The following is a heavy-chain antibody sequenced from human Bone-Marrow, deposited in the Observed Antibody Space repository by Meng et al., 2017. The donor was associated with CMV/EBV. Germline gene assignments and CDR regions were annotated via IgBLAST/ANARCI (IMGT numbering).Heavy chain of an antibody. CDR3: VRDLEIYRSSDYYYYGMDV. CDR2: INTNTGNP. V-gene: IGHV7-4-1*01. J-gene: IGHJ6*02. D-gene: IGHD6-6*01. Sequence: ASVKVSCKTSGYTFTRYAMNWVRQAPGQGLEWMGWINTNTGNPRYAQGFTGRFVFSLDTSVTTAYLEIYSLKAEDTAVYYCVRDLEIYRSSDYYYYGMDVWGQGTAVTVSS. CDR1: GYTFTRYA.